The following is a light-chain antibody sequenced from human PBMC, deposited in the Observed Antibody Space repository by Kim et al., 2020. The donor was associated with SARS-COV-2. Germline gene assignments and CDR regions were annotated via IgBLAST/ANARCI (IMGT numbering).Light chain of an antibody. CDR3: QSYVGNDRV. J-gene: IGLJ3*02. Sequence: GKTGTIAGTRSRGGIASNYVQGYQLRPGSSPTTVIFEDNQRPTGVSTRFSGSIDSSSNSAFLTISGLRPEDEADYFCQSYVGNDRVFGGGTQLTVL. CDR2: EDN. CDR1: RGGIASNY. V-gene: IGLV6-57*01.